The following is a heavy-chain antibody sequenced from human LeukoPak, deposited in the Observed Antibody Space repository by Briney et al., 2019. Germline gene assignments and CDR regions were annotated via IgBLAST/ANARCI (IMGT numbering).Heavy chain of an antibody. V-gene: IGHV3-23*01. J-gene: IGHJ4*02. D-gene: IGHD3-3*01. CDR2: ISGSGGST. CDR1: GFTFSSYA. Sequence: GGSLRLSCAASGFTFSSYAMSWVRQAPGKGLEWVSAISGSGGSTYYADSVKGRFTISRDNSKNTLYLQMNSLRAEDTAVYYCAKYEEDYDFWSGYYPLYCFDYWGQGTLVTVSS. CDR3: AKYEEDYDFWSGYYPLYCFDY.